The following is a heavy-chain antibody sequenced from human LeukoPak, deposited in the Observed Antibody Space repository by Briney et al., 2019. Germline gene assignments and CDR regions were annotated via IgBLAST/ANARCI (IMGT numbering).Heavy chain of an antibody. CDR1: GGSISSGGYY. D-gene: IGHD5-18*01. CDR2: IYYSGST. CDR3: AREAMVMGNWFDP. J-gene: IGHJ5*02. V-gene: IGHV4-31*03. Sequence: SETLSLTCTVSGGSISSGGYYWSWIRQHPGKGLEWIGYIYYSGSTYYNPSLKSRVTISVDTSKNQFSLKLSSVTAADTAVYYRAREAMVMGNWFDPWGQGTLVTVSS.